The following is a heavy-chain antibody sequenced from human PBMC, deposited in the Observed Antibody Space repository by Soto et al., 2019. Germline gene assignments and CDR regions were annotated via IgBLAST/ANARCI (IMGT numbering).Heavy chain of an antibody. CDR2: INPNSGGT. D-gene: IGHD3-10*01. Sequence: ASVKVSCKASGYTFTGYYMHWVRQAPGQGLEWMGWINPNSGGTNYAQKFQGWVTMTRETSISTAYMELSRLRSDDTAVYYCARDLAITMGRGAPSARPYGMDGWGKGTTV. J-gene: IGHJ6*04. CDR3: ARDLAITMGRGAPSARPYGMDG. CDR1: GYTFTGYY. V-gene: IGHV1-2*04.